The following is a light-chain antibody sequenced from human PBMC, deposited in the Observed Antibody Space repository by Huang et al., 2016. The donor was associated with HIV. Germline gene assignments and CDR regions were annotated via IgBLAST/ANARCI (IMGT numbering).Light chain of an antibody. CDR2: GVS. J-gene: IGKJ1*01. V-gene: IGKV3-15*01. CDR3: QQYNDWPLT. CDR1: QSLSSQ. Sequence: EIVMTQSPATLSVLPGERVTLSCRASQSLSSQLAWYQQKRGRAPRLLIYGVSTRATDIPARFSGSGSGTDFTLTINSLQSEDFATYYCQQYNDWPLTFGQGTEVEIK.